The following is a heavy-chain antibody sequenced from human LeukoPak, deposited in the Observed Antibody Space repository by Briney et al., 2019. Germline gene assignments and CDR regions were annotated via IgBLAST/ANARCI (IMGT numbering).Heavy chain of an antibody. J-gene: IGHJ3*02. CDR2: ISAYNGNT. CDR1: RYTFTSYG. CDR3: ARDTHYGAFDI. Sequence: ASVKVSCKPSRYTFTSYGISCVPHAPGRGLEWMGWISAYNGNTNYAQKLQGRVTMTTDTSTSTAYMELRSLRSDDTAVYYCARDTHYGAFDICGQGTMVTVSS. V-gene: IGHV1-18*01. D-gene: IGHD3-10*01.